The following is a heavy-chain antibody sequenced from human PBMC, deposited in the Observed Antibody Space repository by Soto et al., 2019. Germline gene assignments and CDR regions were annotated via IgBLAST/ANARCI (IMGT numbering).Heavy chain of an antibody. Sequence: GGSLRLSCAASGFTFSSYGMHWVRQAPGKGLEWVAVIWYDGSNKYYADSVKGRFTISRDNSKNTLYLQMNSLRAEDTAVYYCARALRFLEWLFPDYYYYVPDFSGQGSSVIGSS. D-gene: IGHD3-3*01. CDR2: IWYDGSNK. V-gene: IGHV3-33*01. CDR3: ARALRFLEWLFPDYYYYVPDF. J-gene: IGHJ6*02. CDR1: GFTFSSYG.